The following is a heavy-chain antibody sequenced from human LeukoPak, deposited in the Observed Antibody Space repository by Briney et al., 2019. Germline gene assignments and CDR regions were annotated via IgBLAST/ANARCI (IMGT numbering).Heavy chain of an antibody. CDR3: ARGSRDWDFDY. J-gene: IGHJ4*02. Sequence: QTGGSLRLSCAASGFTFSSYAMSWVRQAPGKGLEWVSAISGSGGSTYYADSVKGRFTISRDNAKNSLYLQMNSLRAEDTAVYYCARGSRDWDFDYWGQGTLVTVSS. CDR2: ISGSGGST. V-gene: IGHV3-23*01. CDR1: GFTFSSYA. D-gene: IGHD3/OR15-3a*01.